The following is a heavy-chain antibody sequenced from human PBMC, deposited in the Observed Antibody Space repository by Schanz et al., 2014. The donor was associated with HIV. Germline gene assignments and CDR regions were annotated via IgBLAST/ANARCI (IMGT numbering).Heavy chain of an antibody. V-gene: IGHV3-23*04. J-gene: IGHJ5*01. CDR3: ARDKSNLGMDS. CDR2: ISGSDGDT. CDR1: GFTFNSYG. Sequence: VQLVESGGGVVQPGRSLRLSCAASGFTFNSYGMHWVRQAPGKGLDWVSTISGSDGDTYYADSVKGRFTISRDNSKNTLYLQMNTLRADDTAVYYCARDKSNLGMDSWGQGTLVTVSS.